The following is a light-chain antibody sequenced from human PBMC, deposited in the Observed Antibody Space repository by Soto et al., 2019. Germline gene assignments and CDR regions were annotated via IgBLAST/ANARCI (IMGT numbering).Light chain of an antibody. CDR2: DVG. Sequence: QSVLTQPASVSGAPGQSITISCTGTDSDVGGFNYVSWYQQYPGKAPKLMIYDVGDRPSGVSNRFSGSKSGNTASLTISGLQAEDEADYYCSSYTASTTYVFGTGTKLTVL. V-gene: IGLV2-14*01. CDR3: SSYTASTTYV. J-gene: IGLJ1*01. CDR1: DSDVGGFNY.